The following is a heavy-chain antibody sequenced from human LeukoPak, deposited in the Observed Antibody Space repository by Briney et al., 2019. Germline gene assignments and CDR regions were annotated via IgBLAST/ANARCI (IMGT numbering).Heavy chain of an antibody. CDR2: INHSGST. J-gene: IGHJ5*02. CDR3: ARNFGTFDP. Sequence: SETLSLTCAVYGGSSSGYYWSWIRQPPGKGLEWIGEINHSGSTNYNPSLKSRVTISVDTSKNQFSLKLSSVTAADTAVYYCARNFGTFDPWGQGTLVTVSS. CDR1: GGSSSGYY. D-gene: IGHD3-3*01. V-gene: IGHV4-34*01.